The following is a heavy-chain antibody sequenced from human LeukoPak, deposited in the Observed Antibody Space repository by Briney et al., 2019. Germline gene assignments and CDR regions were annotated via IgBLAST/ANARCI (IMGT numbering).Heavy chain of an antibody. D-gene: IGHD3-3*01. V-gene: IGHV1-8*03. Sequence: GASVKVSCKASGYTFTSYDINWVRQAPGQGLEWMGWMNPNSGNTGYAQKFQGRVTITRNTSISTAYMELSSLRSEDTAVYYCARRKKGAIFESNNWFDPWGQGTLVTVSS. CDR1: GYTFTSYD. J-gene: IGHJ5*02. CDR3: ARRKKGAIFESNNWFDP. CDR2: MNPNSGNT.